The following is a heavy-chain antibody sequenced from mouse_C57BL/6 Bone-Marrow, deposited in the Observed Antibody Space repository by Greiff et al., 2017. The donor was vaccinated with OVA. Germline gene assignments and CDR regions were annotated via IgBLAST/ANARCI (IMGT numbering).Heavy chain of an antibody. V-gene: IGHV1-20*01. D-gene: IGHD1-1*01. Sequence: VQLQQSGPELVKPGDSVKISCKASGYSFTGYFMNWVMQSHGKSLEWIGRINPYNGDTFYNQKFKGKATLTVDKSSSTAHMELRSLTSEDSAVYYCARGRGDYYGSSYYFDYWGQGTTLTVSS. CDR2: INPYNGDT. CDR3: ARGRGDYYGSSYYFDY. J-gene: IGHJ2*01. CDR1: GYSFTGYF.